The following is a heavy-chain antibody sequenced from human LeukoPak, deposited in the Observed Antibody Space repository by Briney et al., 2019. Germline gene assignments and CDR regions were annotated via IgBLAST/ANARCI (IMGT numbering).Heavy chain of an antibody. Sequence: SQTLSLTCAISGDSVSSNSAAWNWIRQSPSRGLERLGRTYYRSKWYNDYAVSVKSRIAINPDTSKNQFSLQLNSVTPEDTAVVYCGRETEQGLGYSWFDPWGQGTLVTVSS. CDR2: TYYRSKWYN. D-gene: IGHD6-19*01. V-gene: IGHV6-1*01. CDR3: GRETEQGLGYSWFDP. J-gene: IGHJ5*02. CDR1: GDSVSSNSAA.